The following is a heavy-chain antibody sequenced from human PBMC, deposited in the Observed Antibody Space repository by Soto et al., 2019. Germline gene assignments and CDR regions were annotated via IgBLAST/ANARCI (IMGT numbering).Heavy chain of an antibody. CDR2: ISGSGGST. CDR3: ALHWGRSILGYYFDY. V-gene: IGHV3-23*01. D-gene: IGHD7-27*01. Sequence: GGSLRLSCAASGFTFSSYAMSWVRQAPGKGLEWVSAISGSGGSTYYADSVKGRFTISRDNSKNTLYLQMNSLRAEDTAVYYCALHWGRSILGYYFDYWGQGTLVTVSS. J-gene: IGHJ4*02. CDR1: GFTFSSYA.